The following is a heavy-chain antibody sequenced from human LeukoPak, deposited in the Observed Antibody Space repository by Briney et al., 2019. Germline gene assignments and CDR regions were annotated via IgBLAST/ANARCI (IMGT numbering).Heavy chain of an antibody. Sequence: GGSLRLSCAASGFTFNNYAMTWVRQAPGKGLEWVSAVSGRGDSTYYADSVKGRFTISRDNSKNTLYLQMNSLRAEDTAVYHCAKAPPAATNYYYGMDVWGQGTTVTVSS. V-gene: IGHV3-23*01. J-gene: IGHJ6*02. D-gene: IGHD2-15*01. CDR1: GFTFNNYA. CDR3: AKAPPAATNYYYGMDV. CDR2: VSGRGDST.